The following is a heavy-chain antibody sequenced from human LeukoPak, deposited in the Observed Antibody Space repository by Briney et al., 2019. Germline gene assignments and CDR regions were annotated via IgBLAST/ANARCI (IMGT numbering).Heavy chain of an antibody. CDR3: ARVLQNYYHLDV. CDR2: IYETGSA. CDR1: GVSINSHY. J-gene: IGHJ6*03. V-gene: IGHV4-59*11. D-gene: IGHD3-3*01. Sequence: SETLSLTCTVSGVSINSHYWRWIRQPPGKGLEWIGFIYETGSANYKSSLQSRVTMSLDTSKNQVSLKLNSVTAADTAVYYCARVLQNYYHLDVWGKGTTVTVSS.